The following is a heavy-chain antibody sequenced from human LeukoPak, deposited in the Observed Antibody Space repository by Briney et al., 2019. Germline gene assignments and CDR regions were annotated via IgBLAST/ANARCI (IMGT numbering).Heavy chain of an antibody. CDR1: GHTFTGYY. J-gene: IGHJ5*02. V-gene: IGHV1-2*02. Sequence: ASVKVSCMASGHTFTGYYMHWVRQAPGQGREWMGWINPKSGGTKHAQKCHGRVIMTRDPRTHPPYMEMSRLRSDDTAVYYCAREYYDILPGYSSHIVWFDPWGQGTLVTVSP. D-gene: IGHD3-9*01. CDR3: AREYYDILPGYSSHIVWFDP. CDR2: INPKSGGT.